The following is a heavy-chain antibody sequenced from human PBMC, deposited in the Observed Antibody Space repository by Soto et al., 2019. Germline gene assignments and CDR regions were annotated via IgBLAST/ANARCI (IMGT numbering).Heavy chain of an antibody. CDR3: AREASVDIVATISYYYYGMDV. D-gene: IGHD5-12*01. V-gene: IGHV1-69*13. Sequence: GASVKVSCKASGGTFSSYAISWARQAPGQGLERKGGIIPIFGTANYAQKFQGRVTITADESTSTAYMELSSLRSEDTAVYYCAREASVDIVATISYYYYGMDVWGQGTTVTVSS. CDR1: GGTFSSYA. J-gene: IGHJ6*02. CDR2: IIPIFGTA.